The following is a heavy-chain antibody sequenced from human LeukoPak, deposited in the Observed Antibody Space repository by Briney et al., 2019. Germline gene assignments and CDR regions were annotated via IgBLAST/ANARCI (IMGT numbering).Heavy chain of an antibody. V-gene: IGHV3-48*04. Sequence: GGSLRLSCAASGFTLSSYSMNWVRQAPGKGLEWVSYISTSSATIYYADSVKGRFTISRDNAKNSLYLQMNSLRAEDTAVYYCARSYDSINYWGQGTLVTVSS. J-gene: IGHJ4*02. D-gene: IGHD3-22*01. CDR1: GFTLSSYS. CDR3: ARSYDSINY. CDR2: ISTSSATI.